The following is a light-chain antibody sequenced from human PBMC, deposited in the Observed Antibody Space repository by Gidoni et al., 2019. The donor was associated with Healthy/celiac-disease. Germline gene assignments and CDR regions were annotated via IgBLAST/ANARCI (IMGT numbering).Light chain of an antibody. CDR3: QQYNSYSYT. CDR2: DAS. CDR1: QGISSW. J-gene: IGKJ2*01. Sequence: DIQITQSPSTLSASVGDRVTLTCRASQGISSWLAWYQQKPGKAPKLLIYDASSLESGVPSRFSGSGSGTEFTLTISSLQADDFATYYCQQYNSYSYTFGQGTKLEIK. V-gene: IGKV1-5*01.